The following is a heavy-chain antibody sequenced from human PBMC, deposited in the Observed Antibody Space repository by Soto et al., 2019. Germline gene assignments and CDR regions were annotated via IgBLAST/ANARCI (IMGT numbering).Heavy chain of an antibody. CDR3: ARRWLLGYYYYGMDV. V-gene: IGHV1-18*01. Sequence: KGSLKASGFTLSRYGISWVRQGPRQGLEWMGWISAYNGNTNYAQKLQGRVTMTTDTSTSTAYMELRSLRSDDTAVYYCARRWLLGYYYYGMDVWGQGTTVTVSS. J-gene: IGHJ6*02. D-gene: IGHD2-21*02. CDR2: ISAYNGNT. CDR1: GFTLSRYG.